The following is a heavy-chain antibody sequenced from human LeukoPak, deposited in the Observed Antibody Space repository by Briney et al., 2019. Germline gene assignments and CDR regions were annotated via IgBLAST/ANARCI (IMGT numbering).Heavy chain of an antibody. CDR1: GGTFSSYA. V-gene: IGHV1-69*04. Sequence: ASVKVSCKASGGTFSSYAISWVRQAPGQGLEWMGRIIPILGIANYAQKFQGRVTITADKSTSTAYMELSSLRSEDTAVYYCAREKGRVWFGELSAFDIWGQGTIVTVSS. CDR2: IIPILGIA. CDR3: AREKGRVWFGELSAFDI. D-gene: IGHD3-10*01. J-gene: IGHJ3*02.